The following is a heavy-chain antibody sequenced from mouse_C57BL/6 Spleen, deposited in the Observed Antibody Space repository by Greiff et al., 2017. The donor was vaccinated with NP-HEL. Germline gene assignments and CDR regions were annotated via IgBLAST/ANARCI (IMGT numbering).Heavy chain of an antibody. CDR2: INPYNGGT. D-gene: IGHD3-2*02. CDR3: ARGAQAIDY. CDR1: GYTFTDYY. V-gene: IGHV1-19*01. J-gene: IGHJ2*01. Sequence: EVKLQQSGPVLVKPGASVKMSCKASGYTFTDYYMNWVKQSPGKSLEWIGVINPYNGGTSYNQKFKGKATLTVDKSSSTAYMELNSLTSEDSAVYYCARGAQAIDYWGQGTTLTVST.